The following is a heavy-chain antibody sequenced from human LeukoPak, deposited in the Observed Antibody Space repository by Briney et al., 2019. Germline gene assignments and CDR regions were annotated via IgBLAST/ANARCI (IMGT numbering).Heavy chain of an antibody. CDR3: ARAGPGGSYYYFDY. Sequence: GESLKISCQASGYIFTSSWIGWARQMPGKGLEWMGIIYPGDSDTRYSPSFQGQVTISADKSITTAYLQWSSLKASDTAMYHCARAGPGGSYYYFDYWGQGTLVTVSS. V-gene: IGHV5-51*01. J-gene: IGHJ4*02. CDR2: IYPGDSDT. D-gene: IGHD1-26*01. CDR1: GYIFTSSW.